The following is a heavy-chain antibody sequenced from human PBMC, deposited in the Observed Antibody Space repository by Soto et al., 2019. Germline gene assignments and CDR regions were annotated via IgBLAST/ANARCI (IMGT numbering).Heavy chain of an antibody. CDR2: ISYDGSNK. J-gene: IGHJ6*02. Sequence: QVQLVESGGGVVQPGRSLRLSCAASGFTFSSYGMHWVRQAPGKGLEWVAVISYDGSNKYYADSVKGRFTISRDNSKNTLYLQMNSLRAEDTAVYHCAKSLVATMGWVYYYGMDVWGQGTTVTVSS. CDR3: AKSLVATMGWVYYYGMDV. V-gene: IGHV3-30*18. CDR1: GFTFSSYG. D-gene: IGHD5-12*01.